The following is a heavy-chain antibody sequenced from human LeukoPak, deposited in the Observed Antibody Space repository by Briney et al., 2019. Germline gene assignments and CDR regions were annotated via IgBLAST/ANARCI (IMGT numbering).Heavy chain of an antibody. V-gene: IGHV3-23*01. J-gene: IGHJ4*02. D-gene: IGHD5-18*01. Sequence: PGGSLRLSCEASGFTFNRFEMNWVRQVPGKGLEWVSAISGSGGSTNYADSAKGRFTISRDNSKNTLYLQMNSLRAEDTAVYYCAKDSYRGYSYGAFDYWGQGTLVTVSS. CDR2: ISGSGGST. CDR3: AKDSYRGYSYGAFDY. CDR1: GFTFNRFE.